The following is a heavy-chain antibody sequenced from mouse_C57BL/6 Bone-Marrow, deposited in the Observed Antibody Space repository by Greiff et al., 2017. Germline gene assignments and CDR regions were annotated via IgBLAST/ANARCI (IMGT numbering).Heavy chain of an antibody. CDR3: ARGGYYGSRYAMDY. V-gene: IGHV1-26*01. CDR2: INPNNGGT. Sequence: VQLKQSGPELVKPGASVKISCKASGYTFTDYYMNWVKQSHGKSLEWIGDINPNNGGTSYNQKFKGKATLTVDKSSSTAYMELRSLTSEDSAVYYCARGGYYGSRYAMDYWGQGTSVTVSS. J-gene: IGHJ4*01. D-gene: IGHD1-1*01. CDR1: GYTFTDYY.